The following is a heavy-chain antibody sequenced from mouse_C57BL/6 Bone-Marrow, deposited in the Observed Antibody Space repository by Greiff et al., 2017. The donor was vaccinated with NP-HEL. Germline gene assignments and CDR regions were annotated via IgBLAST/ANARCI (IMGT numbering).Heavy chain of an antibody. CDR2: IDPSDSET. J-gene: IGHJ3*01. Sequence: QVQLQQPGAELVRPGSSVKLSCKASGYTFTSYWMHWVKQRPTQGLEWIGNIDPSDSETQYNQKFKDKATLTVDKSSSTAYMQLSSLTSEDSAVYYCATGFAYWGQGTLVTVSA. CDR3: ATGFAY. V-gene: IGHV1-52*01. CDR1: GYTFTSYW.